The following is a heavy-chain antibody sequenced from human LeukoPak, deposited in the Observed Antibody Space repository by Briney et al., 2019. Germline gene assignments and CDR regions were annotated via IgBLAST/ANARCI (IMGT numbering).Heavy chain of an antibody. CDR2: IYPGDSDT. J-gene: IGHJ4*02. V-gene: IGHV5-51*01. D-gene: IGHD5-24*01. Sequence: GKSLKISCKGSGYSFTSYWIGWVRQMPGKGLEWMGIIYPGDSDTRYSPSFQGQVTISADKSISIAYLQWSSLKASDTAMYYCASLRDGYRAYFDYWGQGTLVTVSS. CDR3: ASLRDGYRAYFDY. CDR1: GYSFTSYW.